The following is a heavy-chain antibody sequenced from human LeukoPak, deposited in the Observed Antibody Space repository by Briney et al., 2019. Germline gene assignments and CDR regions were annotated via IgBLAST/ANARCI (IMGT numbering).Heavy chain of an antibody. J-gene: IGHJ4*02. V-gene: IGHV4-38-2*02. CDR3: AGGFDY. CDR2: IYHSGST. Sequence: SETLSLTCTVSGYSISSGYYWGWIRPPPGKGLEWIGSIYHSGSTFYNSSLKSRVTISVDTSKNQFSLKLSSVTAADTAVYYCAGGFDYWGQGTLVTVSS. CDR1: GYSISSGYY.